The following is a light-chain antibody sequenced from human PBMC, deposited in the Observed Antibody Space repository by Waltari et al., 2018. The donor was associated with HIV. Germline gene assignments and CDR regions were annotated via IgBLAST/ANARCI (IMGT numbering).Light chain of an antibody. CDR2: GTS. Sequence: EAVMTQTPATMSVSPGERATLSCKASQSVRINLAWYQQKPGQSPRFLFYGTSTGATGVPARFSGSGAETAFTLTISSLQSEDLAIYYCHEYNKWPFTFGPGTKVEIK. V-gene: IGKV3-15*01. CDR1: QSVRIN. J-gene: IGKJ3*01. CDR3: HEYNKWPFT.